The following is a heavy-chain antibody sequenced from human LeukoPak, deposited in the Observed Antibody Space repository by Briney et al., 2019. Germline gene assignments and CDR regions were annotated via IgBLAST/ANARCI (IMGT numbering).Heavy chain of an antibody. CDR3: AKDIQSSRWYYFDY. J-gene: IGHJ4*02. CDR1: GFTFDDYA. Sequence: GRSLRLSCAASGFTFDDYAMHWVRQAPGKGLEWVSGISWNSGSIGYADSVKGRFTISRDNAKGSLYLQMNSLRAEDTALDYCAKDIQSSRWYYFDYWGQGTLVTVSS. D-gene: IGHD6-13*01. V-gene: IGHV3-9*01. CDR2: ISWNSGSI.